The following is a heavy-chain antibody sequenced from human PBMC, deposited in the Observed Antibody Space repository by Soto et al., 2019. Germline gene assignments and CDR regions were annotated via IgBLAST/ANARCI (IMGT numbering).Heavy chain of an antibody. CDR2: INAGNDDT. D-gene: IGHD1-26*01. Sequence: QVQLVQSGAEVKKPGASVKVSCKASGYTFRNHGMHWVHQAPGQRLEWMGRINAGNDDTENSQKFQGRVTITRDTSANTAYMELSSLRSEDTAVYFCARDRYEWNHVGYYYGMDVWGQGTTVTVSS. V-gene: IGHV1-3*01. J-gene: IGHJ6*02. CDR3: ARDRYEWNHVGYYYGMDV. CDR1: GYTFRNHG.